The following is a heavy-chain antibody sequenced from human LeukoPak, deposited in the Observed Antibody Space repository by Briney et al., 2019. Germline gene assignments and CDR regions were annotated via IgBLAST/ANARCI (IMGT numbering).Heavy chain of an antibody. Sequence: SETLSLTCTVSGGSISSYYWSWIRQPPGKGLEWIGYIYYSGSTNYNPSLKSRVTISVDTSKNQFSLKLSSVTAADTAAYYCARRGVYGYCSGGSCYSRGFDYWGQGTLVTVSS. CDR3: ARRGVYGYCSGGSCYSRGFDY. J-gene: IGHJ4*02. CDR2: IYYSGST. CDR1: GGSISSYY. D-gene: IGHD2-15*01. V-gene: IGHV4-59*12.